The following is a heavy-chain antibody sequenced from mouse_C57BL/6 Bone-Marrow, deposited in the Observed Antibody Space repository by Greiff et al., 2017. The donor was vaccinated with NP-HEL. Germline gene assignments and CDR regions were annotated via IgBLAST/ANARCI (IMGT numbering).Heavy chain of an antibody. D-gene: IGHD1-1*01. J-gene: IGHJ4*01. V-gene: IGHV3-8*01. Sequence: EVQLQQSGPGLAKPSQTLSLTCSVTGYSITSDYWNWIRKFPGNKLEYMGYISYSGSTYYNPSLKSRISITRDTSKNQYYLQLNSVTTEDTATYYCARSPFYYGSRRYAMDYWGQGTSVTVSS. CDR1: GYSITSDY. CDR3: ARSPFYYGSRRYAMDY. CDR2: ISYSGST.